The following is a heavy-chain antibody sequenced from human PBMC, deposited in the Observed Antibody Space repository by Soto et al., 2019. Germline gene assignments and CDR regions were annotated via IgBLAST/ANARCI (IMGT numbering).Heavy chain of an antibody. D-gene: IGHD2-15*01. CDR2: ISAYNGNT. J-gene: IGHJ6*03. CDR3: ARARRYCSGGSCYSYYYYMDV. CDR1: GYTFTSYG. V-gene: IGHV1-18*01. Sequence: QVQLVQSGAEVKKPGASVKVSCKASGYTFTSYGISWVRQAPGQGLEWMGWISAYNGNTNYAQKLQGRVTMTTDTSTSTAYMELRSLRSADTAVYYCARARRYCSGGSCYSYYYYMDVWGKGTTVTVAS.